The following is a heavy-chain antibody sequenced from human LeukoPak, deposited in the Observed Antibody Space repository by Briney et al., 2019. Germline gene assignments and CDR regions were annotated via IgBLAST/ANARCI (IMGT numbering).Heavy chain of an antibody. Sequence: SETLSLTCTVSGGSISSSIYYWGWIRQPPGKGLEWIGSIYYSGSTYYNPSLKSRVTISVDTSKNQFSLNLSSVTAADTAVYYCARGAYGDRYYYYYYMDVWGKGTTVTVSS. J-gene: IGHJ6*03. CDR3: ARGAYGDRYYYYYYMDV. V-gene: IGHV4-39*07. CDR2: IYYSGST. CDR1: GGSISSSIYY. D-gene: IGHD4-17*01.